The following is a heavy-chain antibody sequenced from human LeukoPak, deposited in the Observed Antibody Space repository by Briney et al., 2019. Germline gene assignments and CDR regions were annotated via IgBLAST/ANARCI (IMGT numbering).Heavy chain of an antibody. CDR2: ISAYNGNT. CDR1: GYTFTSYG. V-gene: IGHV1-18*04. J-gene: IGHJ3*02. D-gene: IGHD2-15*01. Sequence: ASVKVSCKASGYTFTSYGISWVRQAPGQRLEWMGWISAYNGNTNYAQKLQGRVTMTTDTSTSTAYMELRSLRSDDTAVYHCARGYCSGGSCYSGGAFDIWGQGTMVTVSS. CDR3: ARGYCSGGSCYSGGAFDI.